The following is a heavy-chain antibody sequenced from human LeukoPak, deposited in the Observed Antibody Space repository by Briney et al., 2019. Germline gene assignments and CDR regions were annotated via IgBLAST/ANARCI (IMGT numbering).Heavy chain of an antibody. V-gene: IGHV4-39*07. CDR3: ARGGTPSSGWYNFDY. D-gene: IGHD6-19*01. Sequence: PSETLSLTCTVSGGSISSSSYYWGWIRQPPGKGLEWIGSIYYSGSTYYNPSLKSRVTISVDTSKNQFSLKLSSVTAADTAVYYCARGGTPSSGWYNFDYWGQGTLVTVSS. CDR2: IYYSGST. CDR1: GGSISSSSYY. J-gene: IGHJ4*02.